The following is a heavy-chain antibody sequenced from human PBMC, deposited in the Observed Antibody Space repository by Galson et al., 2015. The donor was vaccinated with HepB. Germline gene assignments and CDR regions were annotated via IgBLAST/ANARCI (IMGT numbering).Heavy chain of an antibody. V-gene: IGHV3-74*03. Sequence: SLRLSFAASGFTFSSYWMHWVRQVPGKGLVWVSHINSDGSSTTYADSVKGRFTISRDNAKNALYLQMNSLRAEDTAVYYCTRAELRYYHFDPWGQGTLVTVSS. D-gene: IGHD4-17*01. CDR2: INSDGSST. CDR3: TRAELRYYHFDP. CDR1: GFTFSSYW. J-gene: IGHJ5*02.